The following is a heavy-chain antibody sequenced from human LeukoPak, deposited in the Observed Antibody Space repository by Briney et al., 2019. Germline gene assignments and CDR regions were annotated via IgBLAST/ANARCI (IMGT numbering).Heavy chain of an antibody. V-gene: IGHV4-34*01. CDR1: GGSFSGYY. D-gene: IGHD1-26*01. Sequence: PSETLSLTCAVYGGSFSGYYWSWIRQPPGKGLEWIGEINHSGSTNYNPSLKSRVTISADTSKNQFSLKVASVTAADAAIYYCARRPQSSGNYDGPPGLDYWGQGTLVTVSS. J-gene: IGHJ4*02. CDR3: ARRPQSSGNYDGPPGLDY. CDR2: INHSGST.